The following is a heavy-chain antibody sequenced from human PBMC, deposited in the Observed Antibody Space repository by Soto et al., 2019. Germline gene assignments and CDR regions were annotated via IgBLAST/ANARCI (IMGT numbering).Heavy chain of an antibody. CDR1: GGPFSGYY. V-gene: IGHV4-34*01. J-gene: IGHJ4*02. D-gene: IGHD3-10*01. CDR2: INHSGST. CDR3: ARGRGVSPGTGQDY. Sequence: QVQLQQWGAGLSKPSETLSLTCAVYGGPFSGYYWSWIRQPPGKGLEWIGEINHSGSTNYNPSLKSRVTISVDTSKNQFSLKLSSVTAADTAVYYCARGRGVSPGTGQDYWGQGTLVTVSS.